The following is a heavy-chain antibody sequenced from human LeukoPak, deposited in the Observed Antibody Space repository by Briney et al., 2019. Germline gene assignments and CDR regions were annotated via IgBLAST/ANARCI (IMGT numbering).Heavy chain of an antibody. J-gene: IGHJ4*02. CDR1: GFTFSSYE. V-gene: IGHV3-48*03. CDR3: ARDRWYDGSGYIAAFDY. Sequence: GGSLRLSCAASGFTFSSYEMNWVRQAPGKGLEWVSYISSSGNTIYYADSVKGRFTISRDNSKNTLYLQVSSLRAEDTAVYYCARDRWYDGSGYIAAFDYWGQGTLVTVS. D-gene: IGHD3-22*01. CDR2: ISSSGNTI.